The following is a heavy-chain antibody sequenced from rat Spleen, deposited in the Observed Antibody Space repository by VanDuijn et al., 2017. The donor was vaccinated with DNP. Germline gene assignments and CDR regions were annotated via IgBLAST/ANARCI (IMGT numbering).Heavy chain of an antibody. CDR2: ITTSGDIS. CDR1: GFTFNTYW. J-gene: IGHJ2*01. D-gene: IGHD1-11*01. V-gene: IGHV5-31*01. CDR3: ARGGRSYFDY. Sequence: EVQLVESGGGLVQPGRSLKLSCVASGFTFNTYWMTWIRQVPGKGLEWVASITTSGDISYYPDSVKGRFTISRDNAKNTLYLQMNSLRSEDTATYYCARGGRSYFDYWGQGVMVTVSS.